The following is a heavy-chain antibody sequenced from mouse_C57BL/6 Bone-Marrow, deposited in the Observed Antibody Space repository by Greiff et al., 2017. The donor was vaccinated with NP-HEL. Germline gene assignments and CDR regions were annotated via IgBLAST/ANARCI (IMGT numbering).Heavy chain of an antibody. Sequence: QVHVKQPGAELVKPGASVKLSCKASGYTFTSYWMHWVKQRPGQGLEWIGMIHPNSGSTNYNEKFKSKATLTVDKSSSTAYMQLSSLTSEDSAVYYCARPPNWAWFAYWGQGTLVTVSA. D-gene: IGHD4-1*01. CDR2: IHPNSGST. CDR3: ARPPNWAWFAY. J-gene: IGHJ3*01. V-gene: IGHV1-64*01. CDR1: GYTFTSYW.